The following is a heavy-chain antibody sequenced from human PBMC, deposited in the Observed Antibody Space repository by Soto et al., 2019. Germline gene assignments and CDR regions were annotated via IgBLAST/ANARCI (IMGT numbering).Heavy chain of an antibody. V-gene: IGHV4-4*02. D-gene: IGHD2-2*01. CDR2: IYHSGST. Sequence: QVQLQESGPGLVKPSGTLSLTCAVSGGSISSSNWWSWVRQPPGKGLEWIGEIYHSGSTNYNPSLKRRVTLSVDKSKNQYSLKLSSVTAADTAVYYCASPYCSSTSCGNYYYYYGMDVWGQGTTVTVSS. J-gene: IGHJ6*02. CDR1: GGSISSSNW. CDR3: ASPYCSSTSCGNYYYYYGMDV.